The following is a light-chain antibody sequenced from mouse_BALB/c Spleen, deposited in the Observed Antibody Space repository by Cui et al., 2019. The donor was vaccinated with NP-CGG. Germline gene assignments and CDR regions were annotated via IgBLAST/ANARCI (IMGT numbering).Light chain of an antibody. Sequence: QAVVTQESALTPSPGETVTLTCRSSTGAVTTSNYANWVQEKPDHLFTGLIGGTNNRAPGGPARFSGFLIGDKAALTITGAQTEDEAIYFCALWYSNHWVFGGGTKLTVL. J-gene: IGLJ1*01. CDR3: ALWYSNHWV. CDR1: TGAVTTSNY. CDR2: GTN. V-gene: IGLV1*01.